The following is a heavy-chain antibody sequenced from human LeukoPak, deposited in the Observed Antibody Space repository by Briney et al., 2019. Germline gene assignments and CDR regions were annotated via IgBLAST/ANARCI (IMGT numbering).Heavy chain of an antibody. CDR1: GFTFSSYA. Sequence: GGSLRLSCAASGFTFSSYAMSWVRQAPGKGLEWVSAISGSGGSTYYADSVKGRFTISRDSSKNTLFLQMNTLRAEDTAIYYCAKDRTVGASYWYFDLWGRGTLVTVSS. D-gene: IGHD1-26*01. J-gene: IGHJ2*01. V-gene: IGHV3-23*01. CDR3: AKDRTVGASYWYFDL. CDR2: ISGSGGST.